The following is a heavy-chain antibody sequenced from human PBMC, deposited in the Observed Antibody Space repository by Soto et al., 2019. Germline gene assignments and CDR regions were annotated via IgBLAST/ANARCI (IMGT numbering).Heavy chain of an antibody. D-gene: IGHD3-9*01. CDR3: AREALTGNWFDP. J-gene: IGHJ5*02. Sequence: EVQLVESGGGVVQPGGSLRLSCAASGFTFRSYWMHWVRQVPGKGLVWLSRINTDGSVTSHADSVKGRFTVSRDNAKNALFLQMNSLRAEDTAVYYCAREALTGNWFDPWGQGTLVTVSS. CDR1: GFTFRSYW. V-gene: IGHV3-74*01. CDR2: INTDGSVT.